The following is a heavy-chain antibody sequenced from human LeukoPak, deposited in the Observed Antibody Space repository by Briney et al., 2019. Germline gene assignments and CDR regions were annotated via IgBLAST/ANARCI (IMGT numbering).Heavy chain of an antibody. CDR2: INPNSGGT. D-gene: IGHD1-26*01. CDR3: ARAPGSVSP. Sequence: ASVKVSCKASGYKFTGYYMHWVRQAPGQGLEWMGWINPNSGGTNYAQKFQGRVTMTRDTSITTAYMELSRLTSDDTAVYYCARAPGSVSPWGQGTLVTVSS. J-gene: IGHJ5*02. CDR1: GYKFTGYY. V-gene: IGHV1-2*02.